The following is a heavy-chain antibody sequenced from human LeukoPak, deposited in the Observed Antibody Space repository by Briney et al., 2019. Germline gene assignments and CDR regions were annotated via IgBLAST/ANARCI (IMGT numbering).Heavy chain of an antibody. V-gene: IGHV3-23*01. CDR2: ISSSGGST. CDR3: AKGDKNTNADY. J-gene: IGHJ4*02. CDR1: GFTFSSYA. Sequence: SGGSLRLSCAASGFTFSSYAMSWVRQAPEKGLEWVSAISSSGGSTYYAGSVKGRFTISRDNSNHTLYLQMNSLRAEDTAIYYCAKGDKNTNADYWGQGTLVTVSS. D-gene: IGHD2-2*01.